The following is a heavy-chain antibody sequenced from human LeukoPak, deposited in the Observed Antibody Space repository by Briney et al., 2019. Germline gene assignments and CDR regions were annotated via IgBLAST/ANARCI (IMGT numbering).Heavy chain of an antibody. J-gene: IGHJ4*02. D-gene: IGHD5-18*01. CDR3: ARVRTAMVAFFDY. Sequence: ASVKVSCKASGYTFCNYGISWVRQAPGQGLEWMGWISAYSGNTNYVQMFQGRVTMTTDTSTNTAYMELRSLRSDDTGVYYCARVRTAMVAFFDYWGQGTLVTVSS. CDR1: GYTFCNYG. V-gene: IGHV1-18*01. CDR2: ISAYSGNT.